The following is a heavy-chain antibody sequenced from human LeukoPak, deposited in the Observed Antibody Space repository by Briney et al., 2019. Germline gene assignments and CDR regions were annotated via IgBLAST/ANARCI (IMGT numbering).Heavy chain of an antibody. CDR3: AKDPYCGGDCYFDY. J-gene: IGHJ4*02. Sequence: PGGSLRLSCAASGFTFSSYAMSWVRQAPRKGLEWVSGISHSGGSTYYADSVKGRFTISRDNSKNTLYLQMNSLTAEDTAVYYCAKDPYCGGDCYFDYWGQGTLVTVSS. D-gene: IGHD2-21*02. V-gene: IGHV3-23*01. CDR2: ISHSGGST. CDR1: GFTFSSYA.